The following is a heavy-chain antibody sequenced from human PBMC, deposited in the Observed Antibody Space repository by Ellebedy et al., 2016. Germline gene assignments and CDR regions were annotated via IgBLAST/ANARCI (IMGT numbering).Heavy chain of an antibody. D-gene: IGHD2-8*02. CDR3: ATSAIEGYCTGDECHSLDY. V-gene: IGHV1-46*01. CDR1: GYTFSHYF. J-gene: IGHJ4*02. CDR2: IYPGNGNT. Sequence: ASVKVSCKTSGYTFSHYFIHWVKQAPGQGLEWMGRIYPGNGNTFYAETFQGRLSVTRDTSTSTVYMDLSSLNFDDTAFYFCATSAIEGYCTGDECHSLDYWGQGTLVTVSA.